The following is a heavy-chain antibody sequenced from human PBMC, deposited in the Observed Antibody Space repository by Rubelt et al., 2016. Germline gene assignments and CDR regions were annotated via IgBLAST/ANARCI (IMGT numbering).Heavy chain of an antibody. CDR3: ARDGQWLVPDY. J-gene: IGHJ4*02. D-gene: IGHD6-19*01. V-gene: IGHV3-11*04. CDR2: ISSSSSTM. Sequence: VQLVESGGDLVQPGGSLRLSCSASGFTFSDYYMSWIRQAPGKGLEWVSSISSSSSTMYYADSVKGRFTISRDNAKNSLYLQMNRLRDEDTAVYYCARDGQWLVPDYWGQGTLVTVSS. CDR1: GFTFSDYY.